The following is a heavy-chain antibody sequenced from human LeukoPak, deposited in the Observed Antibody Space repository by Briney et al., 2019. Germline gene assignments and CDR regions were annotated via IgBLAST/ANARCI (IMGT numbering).Heavy chain of an antibody. D-gene: IGHD2-2*01. CDR2: VYYGGNT. V-gene: IGHV4-39*07. CDR3: ARDSGRSISFYDY. CDR1: GDSISSNNYY. J-gene: IGHJ4*02. Sequence: SETLSLTCTVSGDSISSNNYYWGWIRQPPGKGLEWIGSVYYGGNTYYNPSLKSRVTISINTSKNQFSLKLSSVTAADTAVYYCARDSGRSISFYDYWGQGTLVTVSS.